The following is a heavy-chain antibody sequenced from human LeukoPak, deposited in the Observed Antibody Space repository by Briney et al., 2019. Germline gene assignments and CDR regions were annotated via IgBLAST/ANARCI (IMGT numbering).Heavy chain of an antibody. CDR3: ARASMGITVAGY. CDR2: IIPIFGTA. V-gene: IGHV1-69*06. Sequence: ASVKVSCKASGGTFSSYAISWVRQAPGQGLEWMGGIIPIFGTANYAQKFQGRVTITADKSTSTAYMELSRLRSDDTAVYYCARASMGITVAGYWGQGTLVTVSS. CDR1: GGTFSSYA. D-gene: IGHD6-19*01. J-gene: IGHJ4*02.